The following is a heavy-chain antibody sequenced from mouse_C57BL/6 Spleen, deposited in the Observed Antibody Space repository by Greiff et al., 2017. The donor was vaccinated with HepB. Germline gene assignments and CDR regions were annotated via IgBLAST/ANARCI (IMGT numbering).Heavy chain of an antibody. J-gene: IGHJ2*01. Sequence: EVQLVESGPGLVKPSQSLSLTCSVTGYSITSGYYWNWIRQFPGNKLEWMGYISYDGSNNYNPSLKNRISITRDTSKNQFFLKLNSVTTEDTATYYCARVDYYGSSYYFDYWGQGTTLTVSS. D-gene: IGHD1-1*01. CDR3: ARVDYYGSSYYFDY. CDR2: ISYDGSN. CDR1: GYSITSGYY. V-gene: IGHV3-6*01.